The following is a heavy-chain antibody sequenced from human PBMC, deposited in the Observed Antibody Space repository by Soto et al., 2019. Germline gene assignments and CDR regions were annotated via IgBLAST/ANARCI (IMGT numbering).Heavy chain of an antibody. V-gene: IGHV3-30-3*01. CDR2: ISYDGSNK. CDR1: GFTFSSYA. CDR3: ARDKWGVVPANDAFDI. J-gene: IGHJ3*02. D-gene: IGHD2-2*01. Sequence: QVQLVESGGGVVQPGRSLRLSCAASGFTFSSYAMHWVRQAPGKGLVWVAVISYDGSNKYYADSVKGRFTISRDNYRHTRYLKMISVRAEDKAVSYCARDKWGVVPANDAFDIWGQGTMVTVSS.